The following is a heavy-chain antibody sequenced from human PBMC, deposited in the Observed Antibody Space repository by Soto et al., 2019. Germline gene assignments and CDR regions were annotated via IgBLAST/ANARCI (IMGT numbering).Heavy chain of an antibody. V-gene: IGHV3-21*01. CDR1: GITFGSRA. CDR2: IRGFSPYT. Sequence: PGGSLRLSCVASGITFGSRAMSWVRQAPGEGLEWVSGIRGFSPYTFYAESVKGRFTISRDNAKNSLYLQMNSLRAEDTAVYYCARDRGYDAHDYYYNAMDVWGQGTTVTVSS. D-gene: IGHD3-10*01. CDR3: ARDRGYDAHDYYYNAMDV. J-gene: IGHJ6*02.